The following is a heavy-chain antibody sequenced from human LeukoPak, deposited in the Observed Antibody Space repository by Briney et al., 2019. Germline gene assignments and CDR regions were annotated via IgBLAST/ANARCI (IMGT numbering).Heavy chain of an antibody. CDR2: IKSKTDGGTT. Sequence: GGSLRLSCAASGFTFSSYEMNWVRQAPGKGLEWVGRIKSKTDGGTTDYAAPVKGRFTISRDDSKNTLYLQMNSLKTEDTAVYYCTTVAAYPSSSWYKPNFDAFDIWGQGTMVTVSS. CDR1: GFTFSSYE. D-gene: IGHD6-13*01. V-gene: IGHV3-15*01. J-gene: IGHJ3*02. CDR3: TTVAAYPSSSWYKPNFDAFDI.